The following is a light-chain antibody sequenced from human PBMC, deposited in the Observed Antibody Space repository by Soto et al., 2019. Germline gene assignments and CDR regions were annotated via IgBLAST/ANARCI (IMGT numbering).Light chain of an antibody. CDR1: QSVSSN. CDR3: QQYNNWPWT. Sequence: EIVMTQSPATQSVSPGERATLSCRASQSVSSNLAWYQQKPGQAPRLLIYGASTRATGIPARFSGSGSGTEFTLTISSLQSEEFAVYYCQQYNNWPWTFGQGTKVEIK. V-gene: IGKV3-15*01. J-gene: IGKJ1*01. CDR2: GAS.